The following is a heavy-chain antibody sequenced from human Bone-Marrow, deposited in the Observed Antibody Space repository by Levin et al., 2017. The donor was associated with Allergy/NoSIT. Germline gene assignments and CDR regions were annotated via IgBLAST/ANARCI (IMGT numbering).Heavy chain of an antibody. D-gene: IGHD7-27*01. Sequence: GESLKISCKASGYTFTTYAMNWVRQAPGQRLEWMGWINTDTGNPTYAQGFTGRFVFSLDTSVSTAYLQISSLKAEDTAVYYCARNTGDWGNYFDYWGQGTLVTVSS. J-gene: IGHJ4*02. CDR1: GYTFTTYA. CDR3: ARNTGDWGNYFDY. CDR2: INTDTGNP. V-gene: IGHV7-4-1*02.